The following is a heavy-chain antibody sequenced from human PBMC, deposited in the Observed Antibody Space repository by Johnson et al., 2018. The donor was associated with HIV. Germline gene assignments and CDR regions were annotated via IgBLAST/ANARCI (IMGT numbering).Heavy chain of an antibody. J-gene: IGHJ3*02. V-gene: IGHV3-53*01. CDR1: GFTVSSNY. CDR2: IYSGGTT. Sequence: VQLVESGGGLIQPGGSLRLSCAASGFTVSSNYMSWVRQAPGKGLEWVSVIYSGGTTYYADSVKGRFTFSRDNSKNTLYLHMNSLRADDTAVYYCAREVYYYDSSGYYIDAFDIWGQGTMVTVSS. CDR3: AREVYYYDSSGYYIDAFDI. D-gene: IGHD3-22*01.